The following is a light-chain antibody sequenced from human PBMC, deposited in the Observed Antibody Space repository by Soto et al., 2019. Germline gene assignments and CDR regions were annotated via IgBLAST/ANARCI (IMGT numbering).Light chain of an antibody. CDR1: QSVSSN. CDR2: GAS. J-gene: IGKJ1*01. Sequence: EIVMTQSPATLSVSPGERATLSCRASQSVSSNLAWYQQKPGQAPRLLIYGASTRATGIPARFSGSESGTEFTLTISSLQSEDFAVYYCQQYNNLPPWTFGQGTKVEIK. CDR3: QQYNNLPPWT. V-gene: IGKV3-15*01.